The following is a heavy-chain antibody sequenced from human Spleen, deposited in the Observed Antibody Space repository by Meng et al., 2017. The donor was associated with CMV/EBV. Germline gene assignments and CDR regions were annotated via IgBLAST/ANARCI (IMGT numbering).Heavy chain of an antibody. V-gene: IGHV1-8*01. D-gene: IGHD6-6*01. CDR3: ARDWGARRTDY. Sequence: ASVKVSCKASGYTFTSYDINWVRQATGQGLEWMGWMNPNSGNTGYAQKLQGRVTMTTDTSTSTAYMELRSLRSDDTAVYYCARDWGARRTDYWGQGTLVTVSS. CDR1: GYTFTSYD. CDR2: MNPNSGNT. J-gene: IGHJ4*02.